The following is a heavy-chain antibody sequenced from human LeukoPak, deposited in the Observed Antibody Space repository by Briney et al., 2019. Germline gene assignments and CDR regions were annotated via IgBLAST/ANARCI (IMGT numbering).Heavy chain of an antibody. J-gene: IGHJ4*02. CDR1: GFTFSSYG. CDR2: ISYDGSNK. D-gene: IGHD2-2*01. V-gene: IGHV3-30*18. CDR3: AKDPDIVVVPAKPTGFDY. Sequence: PGRSLRLSCAASGFTFSSYGMHWVRQAPGKGLEWVAVISYDGSNKYYADFVKGRFTISRDNSKNTLYLQMNSLRAEDTAVYYCAKDPDIVVVPAKPTGFDYWGQGTLVTVSS.